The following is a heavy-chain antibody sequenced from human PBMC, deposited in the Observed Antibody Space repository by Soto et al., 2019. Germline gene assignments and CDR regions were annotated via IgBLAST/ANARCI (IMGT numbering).Heavy chain of an antibody. CDR3: ARADCSGGSSYSYPWYYMDV. J-gene: IGHJ6*03. CDR1: GYTFTSYD. CDR2: MNPNSGNT. D-gene: IGHD2-15*01. V-gene: IGHV1-8*01. Sequence: GASVKVSCKASGYTFTSYDINWVRQATGQGLEWMGWMNPNSGNTGYAQKFQGRVTMTRNTSISTAYMELSSLRSEDTAVYYCARADCSGGSSYSYPWYYMDVWGKGTSVTVSS.